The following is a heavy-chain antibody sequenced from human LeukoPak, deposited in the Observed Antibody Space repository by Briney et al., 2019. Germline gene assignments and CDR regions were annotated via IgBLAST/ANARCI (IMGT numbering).Heavy chain of an antibody. CDR1: GYTFTSYG. D-gene: IGHD3-9*01. J-gene: IGHJ6*02. Sequence: GASVKVSCRASGYTFTSYGISWVRQAPGQGLEWMGWISAYNGNTNYAQKLQGRVTMTTDTSTSTAYMELRSLRSDDTAVYYCARRGLRPGGYDILTGYYNRGYYGMDVWGQGTTVTVSS. CDR3: ARRGLRPGGYDILTGYYNRGYYGMDV. V-gene: IGHV1-18*01. CDR2: ISAYNGNT.